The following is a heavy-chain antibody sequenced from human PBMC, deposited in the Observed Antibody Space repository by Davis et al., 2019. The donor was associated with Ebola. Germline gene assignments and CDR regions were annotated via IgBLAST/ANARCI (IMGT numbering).Heavy chain of an antibody. V-gene: IGHV3-7*01. CDR1: GFTFSNYW. J-gene: IGHJ5*02. CDR3: ARDHPHYDFWSGYSNKWFDP. D-gene: IGHD3-3*01. Sequence: GGSLRLSCVASGFTFSNYWMSWVRQAPGKGLEWVANIKEDGSESHYVDSVKGRFTISRDNTNNSVYLQMNSLRAEDTAVYYCARDHPHYDFWSGYSNKWFDPWGQGTLVTVSS. CDR2: IKEDGSES.